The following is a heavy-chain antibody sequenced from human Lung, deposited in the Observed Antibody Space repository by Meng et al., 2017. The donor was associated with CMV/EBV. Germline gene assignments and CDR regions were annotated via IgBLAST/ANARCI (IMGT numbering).Heavy chain of an antibody. Sequence: GLQRAVAKVQVSYKASGSIFTNNGMNCGLNGAGQVLGRMGWINTSTGNTYYAPDFTGRFVISLDTSISTAYLQISGLKAEDTALYYCARGSGDCGSTTCSTFDYWGQGSLVTVSS. D-gene: IGHD2/OR15-2a*01. J-gene: IGHJ4*02. CDR2: INTSTGNT. V-gene: IGHV7-4-1*02. CDR3: ARGSGDCGSTTCSTFDY. CDR1: GSIFTNNG.